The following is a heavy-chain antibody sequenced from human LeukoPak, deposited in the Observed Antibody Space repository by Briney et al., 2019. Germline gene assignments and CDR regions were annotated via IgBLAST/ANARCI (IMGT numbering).Heavy chain of an antibody. D-gene: IGHD3-3*01. CDR2: TSAYNGNT. CDR1: GYTFTSYG. CDR3: AREVRFTHPYGMDV. Sequence: ASVKVSCKASGYTFTSYGISWVRQAPGQGLEWMGWTSAYNGNTNYAQKLQGRVTMTTDTSTSTAYMELRSLRSDDTAVYYCAREVRFTHPYGMDVWGQGTTVTVSS. J-gene: IGHJ6*02. V-gene: IGHV1-18*01.